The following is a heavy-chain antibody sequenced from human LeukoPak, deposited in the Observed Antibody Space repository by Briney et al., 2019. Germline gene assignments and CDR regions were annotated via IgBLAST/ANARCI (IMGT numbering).Heavy chain of an antibody. Sequence: GGSLRLSRAASGFTFSSYGMHWVRQAPGKGLVWVSHINSDGSRTNYADSVKGRFTISRDNAKNTLYLQMNSLRAEDTAVYYCARQPDYWGQGTLVTVSS. CDR2: INSDGSRT. D-gene: IGHD1-14*01. CDR1: GFTFSSYG. V-gene: IGHV3-74*01. CDR3: ARQPDY. J-gene: IGHJ4*02.